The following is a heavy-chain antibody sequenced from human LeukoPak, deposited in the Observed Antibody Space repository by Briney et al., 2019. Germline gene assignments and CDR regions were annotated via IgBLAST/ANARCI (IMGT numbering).Heavy chain of an antibody. CDR3: ASFETRGTGDFDY. D-gene: IGHD3/OR15-3a*01. CDR1: GFTFSSHS. V-gene: IGHV3-21*01. CDR2: ISGDSHHI. Sequence: GGSLRLSCAASGFTFSSHSMNWVRQTPEKGLEWVSSISGDSHHIFYRDSVKGRFTISRDNAENSVYLQMNSLRAEDTAVYYCASFETRGTGDFDYWGQGTLVTVSS. J-gene: IGHJ4*02.